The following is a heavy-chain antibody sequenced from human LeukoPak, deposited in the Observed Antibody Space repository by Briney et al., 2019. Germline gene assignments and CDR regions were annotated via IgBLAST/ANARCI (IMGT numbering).Heavy chain of an antibody. J-gene: IGHJ6*02. Sequence: PSETLSLTCTVSGGSISSYYWRWIRQPAGKGLEWIGRIYTSGSTNYNPSLKSRVTMSVDTSKNQFSLKLSSVTAADTAVYYCARNTVRGVISYYYYGMDVWGQGTTVTVSS. V-gene: IGHV4-4*07. CDR2: IYTSGST. CDR3: ARNTVRGVISYYYYGMDV. D-gene: IGHD3-10*01. CDR1: GGSISSYY.